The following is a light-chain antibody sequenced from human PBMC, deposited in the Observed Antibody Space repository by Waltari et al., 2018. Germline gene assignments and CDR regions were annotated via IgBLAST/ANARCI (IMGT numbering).Light chain of an antibody. CDR1: QSVSTK. CDR3: QQYEKWPTT. Sequence: IVVTQSPASLSVSPGERATLSCRPSQSVSTKLGWYQQRPGQAPRLLIYAASTRAIGIPARFSGGGSGTEFTLTISSLQSEDLGIYYCQQYEKWPTTFGQGTRLDSK. CDR2: AAS. V-gene: IGKV3-15*01. J-gene: IGKJ5*01.